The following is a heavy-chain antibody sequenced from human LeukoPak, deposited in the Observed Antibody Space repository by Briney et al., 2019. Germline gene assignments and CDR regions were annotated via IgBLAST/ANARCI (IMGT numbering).Heavy chain of an antibody. CDR2: IYYSGST. Sequence: SETLSLTCAVYGGSFSRDYWSWIRQPPGKGLEWIGYIYYSGSTNYNPSLKSRVTISVDTSKNQFSLKLSSVTAADTAVYYCARPHARIAAAGTYFDYWGQGTLVTVSS. V-gene: IGHV4-59*12. CDR1: GGSFSRDY. CDR3: ARPHARIAAAGTYFDY. J-gene: IGHJ4*02. D-gene: IGHD6-13*01.